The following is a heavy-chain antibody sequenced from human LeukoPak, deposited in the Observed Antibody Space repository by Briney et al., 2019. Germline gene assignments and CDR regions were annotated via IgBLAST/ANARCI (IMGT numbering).Heavy chain of an antibody. Sequence: HPGGSLRLSCAASGFAFSSYWMHWVRQAPGKGLVWVSRINSDGSSTSYADSVKGRFTISRDNAKNALYLQMNSLRAEDTAVYYCASKVGATFDYWGQGTLVTVSS. D-gene: IGHD1-26*01. CDR3: ASKVGATFDY. CDR2: INSDGSST. J-gene: IGHJ4*02. V-gene: IGHV3-74*01. CDR1: GFAFSSYW.